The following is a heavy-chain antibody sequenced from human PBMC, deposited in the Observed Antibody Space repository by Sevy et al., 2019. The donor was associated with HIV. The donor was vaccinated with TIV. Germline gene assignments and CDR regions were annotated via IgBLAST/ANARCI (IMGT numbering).Heavy chain of an antibody. CDR1: GFTFSSYG. V-gene: IGHV3-33*01. D-gene: IGHD7-27*01. Sequence: GGSLRLSCAASGFTFSSYGMHWVRQAPGKGLEWVAVIWYDGSNKYYADSVKGRFTISRENSKNTRYLQMNSLRAEDTAVYYCARQGREVWDGMDVWGQGTTVTVSS. CDR3: ARQGREVWDGMDV. CDR2: IWYDGSNK. J-gene: IGHJ6*02.